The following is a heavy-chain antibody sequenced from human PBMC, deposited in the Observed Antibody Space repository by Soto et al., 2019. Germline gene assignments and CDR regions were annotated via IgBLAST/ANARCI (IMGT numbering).Heavy chain of an antibody. CDR1: GLSITGSA. J-gene: IGHJ4*02. CDR2: IVVGSGNT. D-gene: IGHD6-19*01. CDR3: AALRVTYSSGWYDVDY. Sequence: ASLKVACKAAGLSITGSAVEWVRQASGQRLEWIGWIVVGSGNTNYAQKFQERVTITRDVSTSTAYMELSSLRSEDTAVYYCAALRVTYSSGWYDVDYWGQGTLVTVSS. V-gene: IGHV1-58*01.